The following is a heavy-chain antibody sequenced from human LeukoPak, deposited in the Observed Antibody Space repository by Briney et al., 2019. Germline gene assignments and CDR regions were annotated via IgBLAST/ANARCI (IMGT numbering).Heavy chain of an antibody. CDR2: IIPIFGTA. J-gene: IGHJ4*02. D-gene: IGHD3-22*01. V-gene: IGHV1-69*05. CDR1: GGTFSSYA. CDR3: ARDYYDSSGYSDY. Sequence: ASVKVSCKASGGTFSSYAISWVRQAPGQRLEWMGRIIPIFGTANYAQKFQGRVTITTDESTSTAYMELSSLRSEDTAVYYCARDYYDSSGYSDYWGQGTLVTVSS.